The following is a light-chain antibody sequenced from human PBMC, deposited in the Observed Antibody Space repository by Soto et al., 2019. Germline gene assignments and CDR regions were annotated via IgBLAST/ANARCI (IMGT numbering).Light chain of an antibody. CDR1: SNDIGGYNL. J-gene: IGLJ2*01. CDR2: EAN. Sequence: QSALTQPASVSGSPGQSITISCTGTSNDIGGYNLVSWYQQHPGKAPKLIIYEANKRPSGVSDRFSGSRSGTTASLTISALQAEDEADYSCYSFAGGATFGFGGGTKLTVL. V-gene: IGLV2-23*02. CDR3: YSFAGGATFG.